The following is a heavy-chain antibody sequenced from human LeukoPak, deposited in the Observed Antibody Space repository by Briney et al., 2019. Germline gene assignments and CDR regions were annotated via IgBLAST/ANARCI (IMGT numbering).Heavy chain of an antibody. J-gene: IGHJ4*02. D-gene: IGHD2-2*01. V-gene: IGHV3-74*01. CDR3: VNLGYCTTSSCQP. CDR2: ITSDGSGT. CDR1: GFTFNNYF. Sequence: GGSLRLSCAASGFTFNNYFMHWVRQAPGKGLVWVSRITSDGSGTNYADSVKGRFTISRDNAKNTLYLQTNSLRVEDTAVYYCVNLGYCTTSSCQPWGQGTLVTVSS.